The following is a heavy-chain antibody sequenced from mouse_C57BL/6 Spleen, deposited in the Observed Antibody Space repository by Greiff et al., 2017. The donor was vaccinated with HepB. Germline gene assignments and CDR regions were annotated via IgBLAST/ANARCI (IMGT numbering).Heavy chain of an antibody. J-gene: IGHJ2*01. V-gene: IGHV1-55*01. D-gene: IGHD1-1*01. CDR1: GYTFTSYW. CDR3: AGGYYGSSCDY. CDR2: IYPGSGST. Sequence: VQLQQSGAELVKPGASVKMSCKASGYTFTSYWITWVKQRPGQGLEWIGDIYPGSGSTNYNEKFKSKATLTVDTSSSTAYMQLSSLTSEDSAVYYCAGGYYGSSCDYWGQGTTLTVSS.